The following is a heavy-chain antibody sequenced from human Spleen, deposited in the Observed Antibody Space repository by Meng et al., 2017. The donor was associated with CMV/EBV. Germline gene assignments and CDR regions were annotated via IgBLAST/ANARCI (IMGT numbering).Heavy chain of an antibody. CDR2: INPNSGGT. V-gene: IGHV1-2*02. J-gene: IGHJ6*02. D-gene: IGHD4-17*01. CDR3: ARGTTSPDYYYYGMDV. CDR1: GYTFTGYY. Sequence: ASVKVSCKASGYTFTGYYMHWVRQAPGQGLEWMGWINPNSGGTNYAQKFQGRVTMTRDTSISKAYMELSSLRSEDTAVYYCARGTTSPDYYYYGMDVWGQGTTVTVSS.